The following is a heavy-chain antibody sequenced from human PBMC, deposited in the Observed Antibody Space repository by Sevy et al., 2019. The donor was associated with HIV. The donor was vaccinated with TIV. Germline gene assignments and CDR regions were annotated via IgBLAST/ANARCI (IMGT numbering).Heavy chain of an antibody. J-gene: IGHJ6*02. Sequence: GGSLRLSCEASGFTFSSFDMHWVHQATGKGLEWISTIGAAGDTYYLGSVKGRFTISRENAKNSLYLQMNSLRAGDTALYYCARDLRDGEDIFQYYGMDVWGRGTTVTVSS. V-gene: IGHV3-13*01. CDR2: IGAAGDT. CDR1: GFTFSSFD. D-gene: IGHD4-17*01. CDR3: ARDLRDGEDIFQYYGMDV.